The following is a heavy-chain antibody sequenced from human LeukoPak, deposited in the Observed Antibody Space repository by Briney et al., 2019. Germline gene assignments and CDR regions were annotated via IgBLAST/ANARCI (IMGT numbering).Heavy chain of an antibody. CDR2: INHSGST. Sequence: PSETLSLTCAVYGGSFSGYYWSWIRQPPGKGLEWIGEINHSGSTNCNPSLKSRVTISVDTSKNQFSLKLSSVTAADTAVYYRARQAGLWFGELWYFDYWGQGTLVTVSS. CDR1: GGSFSGYY. D-gene: IGHD3-10*01. J-gene: IGHJ4*02. V-gene: IGHV4-34*01. CDR3: ARQAGLWFGELWYFDY.